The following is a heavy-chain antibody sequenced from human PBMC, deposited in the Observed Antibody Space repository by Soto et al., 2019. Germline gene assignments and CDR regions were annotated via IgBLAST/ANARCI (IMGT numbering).Heavy chain of an antibody. D-gene: IGHD3-10*01. Sequence: GGSLRLSCAASGFTFSSYGMHWVRQAPGKGLEWVAVIWYDGSNKYYADSVKGRFTISRDNSKNTLYLQMNSLRAEDTAVYYCARDRITMVRGLNYYFDYWGQGTLVTVSS. CDR1: GFTFSSYG. CDR3: ARDRITMVRGLNYYFDY. CDR2: IWYDGSNK. V-gene: IGHV3-33*01. J-gene: IGHJ4*02.